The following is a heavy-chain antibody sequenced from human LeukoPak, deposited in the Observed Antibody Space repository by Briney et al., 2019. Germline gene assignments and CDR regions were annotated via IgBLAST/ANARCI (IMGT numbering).Heavy chain of an antibody. Sequence: GGSLRLSCAASGFTFSAFDMHWVRQLTGKRLEWVSGIDTAGATYYPASVKGRFTISRENAKNSLYLHMNGLSAGDTAVYYCARGMGATTQALFDSWGQGALVAVSS. CDR2: IDTAGAT. V-gene: IGHV3-13*01. CDR1: GFTFSAFD. CDR3: ARGMGATTQALFDS. D-gene: IGHD1-26*01. J-gene: IGHJ4*02.